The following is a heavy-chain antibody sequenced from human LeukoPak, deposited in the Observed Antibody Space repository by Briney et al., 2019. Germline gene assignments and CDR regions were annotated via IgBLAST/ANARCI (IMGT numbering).Heavy chain of an antibody. CDR3: ARVWRITIFGVVTPDAFDI. CDR2: IYYSGST. Sequence: SETLSLTCTVSGGSISSSSYYWGWIRQPPGKGLEWIGSIYYSGSTYYNPSLKSRVTISVDTSKNQFSLKLSSVTAADTAVYYCARVWRITIFGVVTPDAFDIWGQGTMVTVSS. CDR1: GGSISSSSYY. V-gene: IGHV4-39*07. J-gene: IGHJ3*02. D-gene: IGHD3-3*01.